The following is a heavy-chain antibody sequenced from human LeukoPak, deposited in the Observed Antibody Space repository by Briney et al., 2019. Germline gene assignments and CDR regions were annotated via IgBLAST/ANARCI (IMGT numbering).Heavy chain of an antibody. CDR3: ARVTTGGYYNC. CDR1: GCSISSGSYY. J-gene: IGHJ4*02. D-gene: IGHD3-22*01. Sequence: SETLSLTCTVSGCSISSGSYYWSWIRQPAGTGLEWIGRIYTSGSTNYNPSLKSRVTISVDTSKNQFSLKLSSVTAADTAVYYCARVTTGGYYNCWGQGTLVTVSS. V-gene: IGHV4-61*02. CDR2: IYTSGST.